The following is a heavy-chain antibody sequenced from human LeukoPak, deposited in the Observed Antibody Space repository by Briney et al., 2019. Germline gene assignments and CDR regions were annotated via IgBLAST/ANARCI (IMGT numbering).Heavy chain of an antibody. D-gene: IGHD3-3*01. CDR1: GYSISSGYY. CDR2: IYHSGNT. CDR3: ARIYYDFEFDF. J-gene: IGHJ4*02. Sequence: SETLSLTCTVSGYSISSGYYWGWIRQPPGKGLEWIGNIYHSGNTYHNPSLKSRVTISVDTSKNHFSLKLSSVTAADTAIYYCARIYYDFEFDFWGQGTLVTVSS. V-gene: IGHV4-38-2*02.